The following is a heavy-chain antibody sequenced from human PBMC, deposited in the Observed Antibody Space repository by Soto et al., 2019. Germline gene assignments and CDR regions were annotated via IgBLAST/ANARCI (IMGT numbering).Heavy chain of an antibody. CDR1: GDSISSYY. CDR3: ARGVAPSGP. V-gene: IGHV4-59*01. CDR2: IYYSGST. Sequence: QVQLQESGPRLVKPSETLSLTCTVSGDSISSYYWSWIRQPPGKGLEWIGYIYYSGSTNYNPSRNSRATISADTPKNQFSLKLTSVTAAETAVYYCARGVAPSGPWGQGTLVTVSS. J-gene: IGHJ5*02. D-gene: IGHD5-12*01.